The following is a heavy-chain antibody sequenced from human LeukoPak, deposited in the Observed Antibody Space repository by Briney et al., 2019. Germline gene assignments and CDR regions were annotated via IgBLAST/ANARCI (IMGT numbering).Heavy chain of an antibody. CDR2: ISYDGSNK. Sequence: GGSLRLSCAAAGFTFSSYGMHWVRQAPGKGLEWVAVISYDGSNKYYADSVKGRFTISRDNSKNTLYLQMNSLRAEDTAVYYCAKDRRYCGSTSRWSCGMDVWGKGTTVTVSS. D-gene: IGHD2-2*01. CDR3: AKDRRYCGSTSRWSCGMDV. J-gene: IGHJ6*04. V-gene: IGHV3-30*18. CDR1: GFTFSSYG.